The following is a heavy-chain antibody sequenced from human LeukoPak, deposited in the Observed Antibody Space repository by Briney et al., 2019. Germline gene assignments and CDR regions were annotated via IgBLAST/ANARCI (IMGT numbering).Heavy chain of an antibody. J-gene: IGHJ3*02. CDR3: ARGYVGGNSRDAFDI. D-gene: IGHD4-23*01. CDR1: GGTFSSYT. V-gene: IGHV1-69*02. Sequence: ASVKVSCKASGGTFSSYTISWVRQAPGQGPEWMGRIIPILGIANYAQKFQGRVTITANKSTSTAYMELSSLRSEDTAVYYCARGYVGGNSRDAFDIWGQGTMVTVSS. CDR2: IIPILGIA.